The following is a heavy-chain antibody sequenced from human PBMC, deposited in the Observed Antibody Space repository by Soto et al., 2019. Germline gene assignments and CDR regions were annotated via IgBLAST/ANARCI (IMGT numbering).Heavy chain of an antibody. Sequence: PGGSLRLSCAASGFTVSNYAMHWVRQAPGKGLEWVAVIWSDGGKKYYADSVKGRFTISRDNSKNTLDLQVNSLRVEDTAVYYCARDQYHYGMDVWGQGTTVTVSS. CDR3: ARDQYHYGMDV. J-gene: IGHJ6*02. CDR1: GFTVSNYA. V-gene: IGHV3-33*01. CDR2: IWSDGGKK.